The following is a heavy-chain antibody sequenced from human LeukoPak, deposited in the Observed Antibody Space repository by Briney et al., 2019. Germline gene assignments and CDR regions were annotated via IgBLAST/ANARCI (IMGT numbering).Heavy chain of an antibody. Sequence: GGSLRLSCAASEFTFSSYWMHWVRQAPGKGLVWVSRINSDGSSTSYADSVKGRFTISRDNAKNTVYLQMNSLRAEDTAVYYCARGFTIFGVVNDAFDIWGQGTMVTVSS. CDR3: ARGFTIFGVVNDAFDI. D-gene: IGHD3-3*01. V-gene: IGHV3-74*01. J-gene: IGHJ3*02. CDR2: INSDGSST. CDR1: EFTFSSYW.